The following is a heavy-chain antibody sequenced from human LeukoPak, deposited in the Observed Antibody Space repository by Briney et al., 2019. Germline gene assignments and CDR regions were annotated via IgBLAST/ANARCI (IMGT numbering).Heavy chain of an antibody. J-gene: IGHJ4*02. CDR2: IYYSGGT. Sequence: PSETLSLTCTVSGGSISSYYWSWIRQPPGKGLEWIGYIYYSGGTNYNPSLKSRVTTSVDTSKNQFSLKLSSVTAADTAVYYCARDSDGYYGSGSHDYWGQGTLVTISS. D-gene: IGHD3-10*01. V-gene: IGHV4-59*01. CDR3: ARDSDGYYGSGSHDY. CDR1: GGSISSYY.